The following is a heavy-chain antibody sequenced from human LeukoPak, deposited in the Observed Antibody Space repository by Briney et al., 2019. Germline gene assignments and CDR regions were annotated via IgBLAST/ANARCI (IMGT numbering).Heavy chain of an antibody. J-gene: IGHJ4*02. Sequence: GGSLRLSCITSGFTFGDYAMTWVRQAPGKGLEWVGFIRSKVYGGTPEYAASVKGRFTISRNDSKGIAYLQMNSLKTEDAAVYYCSRDQTPYYWGQGTLVTVSS. CDR2: IRSKVYGGTP. V-gene: IGHV3-49*04. CDR1: GFTFGDYA. CDR3: SRDQTPYY.